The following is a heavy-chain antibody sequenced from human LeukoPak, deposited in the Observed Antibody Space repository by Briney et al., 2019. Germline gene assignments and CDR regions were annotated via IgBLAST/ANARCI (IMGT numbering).Heavy chain of an antibody. Sequence: PGGSLRLSCAASGFTFNPYSMNWVRQAPGKGLEWVSSISSGSSDIYYADSVKGRFTISRENAKNSLYLQMNSLRAEDTAVYYCARGGAGVRQGRFDYWGQGTLVTVSS. CDR2: ISSGSSDI. CDR3: ARGGAGVRQGRFDY. J-gene: IGHJ4*02. V-gene: IGHV3-21*01. D-gene: IGHD4-23*01. CDR1: GFTFNPYS.